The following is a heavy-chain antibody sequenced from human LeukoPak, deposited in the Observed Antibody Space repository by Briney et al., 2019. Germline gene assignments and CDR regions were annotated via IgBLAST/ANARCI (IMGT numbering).Heavy chain of an antibody. CDR3: ARKITSPERTGLYWYFDL. J-gene: IGHJ2*01. Sequence: KSSQTLSLTCAVSGGSISSGGYSWSWIRQPPGKGLEWIGYIYHSGSTYYNPSLKSRVTISVDRSKNQFSLKLSSVTAADTAVYYCARKITSPERTGLYWYFDLWGRGTLVTVSS. V-gene: IGHV4-30-2*01. CDR2: IYHSGST. D-gene: IGHD1-14*01. CDR1: GGSISSGGYS.